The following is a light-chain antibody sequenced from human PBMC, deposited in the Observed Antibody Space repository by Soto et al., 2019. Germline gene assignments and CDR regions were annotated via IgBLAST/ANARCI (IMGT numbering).Light chain of an antibody. CDR1: QSVYNN. CDR3: PQHHTRPLT. CDR2: AAS. Sequence: EIVMTQSPATLSVSPGERATLSCRATQSVYNNLAWYQHKPGQAPRLLIDAASTMATGIPARFSGSGSGTELTLAISSRQPAGAGGHDCPQHHTRPLTLGGGTKVEI. J-gene: IGKJ4*02. V-gene: IGKV3-15*01.